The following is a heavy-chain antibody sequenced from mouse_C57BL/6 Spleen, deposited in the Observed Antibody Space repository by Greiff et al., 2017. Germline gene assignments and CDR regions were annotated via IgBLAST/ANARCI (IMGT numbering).Heavy chain of an antibody. V-gene: IGHV5-9-1*02. CDR3: TRDAGYYDYFAMDY. D-gene: IGHD2-1*01. CDR1: GFTFSSYA. CDR2: ISSGGDYI. J-gene: IGHJ4*01. Sequence: EVKLVESGEGLVKPGGSLKLSCAASGFTFSSYAMSWVRPTPEKRLEWVAYISSGGDYIYYADTVKGRFTISRDNARNTLYLQMSSLKSEDTAMYYCTRDAGYYDYFAMDYWGQGTSVTVSS.